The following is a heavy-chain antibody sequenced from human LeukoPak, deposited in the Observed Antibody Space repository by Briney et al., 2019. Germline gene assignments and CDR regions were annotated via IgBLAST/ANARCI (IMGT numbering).Heavy chain of an antibody. CDR3: VKRIQSALAAGY. CDR2: ISGSGGNT. D-gene: IGHD5-18*01. Sequence: TGGSLRLSCAASGFIFSNYALSWVRQAPGKGLEWVSDISGSGGNTYYAKSVRGRFIISRDNSKNTLYLQMNSLRAGDTAIYYCVKRIQSALAAGYWGQGALVTVSS. CDR1: GFIFSNYA. V-gene: IGHV3-23*01. J-gene: IGHJ4*02.